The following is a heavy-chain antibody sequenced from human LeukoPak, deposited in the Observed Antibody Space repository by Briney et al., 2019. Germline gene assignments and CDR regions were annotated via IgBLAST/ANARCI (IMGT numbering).Heavy chain of an antibody. CDR3: ASLYTSSDKFDY. J-gene: IGHJ4*02. V-gene: IGHV4-30-2*01. Sequence: KSSETLSLTCAVSGGSISSGGYSWSWIRQPPGKGLEWVGFIYHSGSTYYNPSLKSRVTISVDRSKNQFSLNLNSVTAADTAVYYRASLYTSSDKFDYWGQGTLVTVSS. D-gene: IGHD6-13*01. CDR1: GGSISSGGYS. CDR2: IYHSGST.